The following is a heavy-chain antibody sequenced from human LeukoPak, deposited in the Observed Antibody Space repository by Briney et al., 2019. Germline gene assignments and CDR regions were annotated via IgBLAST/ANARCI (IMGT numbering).Heavy chain of an antibody. CDR3: ARRMDTAMVASLDY. V-gene: IGHV1-2*02. CDR2: INPNSGGT. Sequence: GASVKVSCKASGYTFTGYYMHWVRQAPGQGLEWMGWINPNSGGTNYAQKFQGRVTMTRDTSISTAYMELSRLRSDDTAVYYCARRMDTAMVASLDYWSQGTLVTVSS. CDR1: GYTFTGYY. J-gene: IGHJ4*02. D-gene: IGHD5-18*01.